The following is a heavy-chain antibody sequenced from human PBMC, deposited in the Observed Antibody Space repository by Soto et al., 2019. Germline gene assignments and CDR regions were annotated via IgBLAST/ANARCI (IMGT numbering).Heavy chain of an antibody. CDR1: GYSISSGYY. V-gene: IGHV4-38-2*02. D-gene: IGHD4-17*01. CDR3: ARDLGDYGDYEYYYYYGMDV. Sequence: SETLSLTCAVSGYSISSGYYWGWLRQPPGKGLEWIGSIYHSGTTYYNPPLKSRVTISVDTSKNQFSLKLSSVTAADTAVYYCARDLGDYGDYEYYYYYGMDVWGQGTTVTVSS. CDR2: IYHSGTT. J-gene: IGHJ6*02.